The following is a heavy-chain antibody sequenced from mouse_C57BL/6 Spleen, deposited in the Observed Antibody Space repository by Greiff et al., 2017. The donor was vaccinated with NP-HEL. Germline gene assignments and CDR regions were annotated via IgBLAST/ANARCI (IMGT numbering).Heavy chain of an antibody. CDR3: ARSANPDY. CDR2: INPSTGGT. CDR1: GYSFTGYY. J-gene: IGHJ2*01. D-gene: IGHD1-2*01. Sequence: EVQLQQSGPELVKPGASVKISCKASGYSFTGYYMNWVKQSPEKSLEWIGEINPSTGGTTYNQKFKAKATLTVDKSSSTAYMQLKSLTSEDSAVYYCARSANPDYWGQGTTLTVSS. V-gene: IGHV1-42*01.